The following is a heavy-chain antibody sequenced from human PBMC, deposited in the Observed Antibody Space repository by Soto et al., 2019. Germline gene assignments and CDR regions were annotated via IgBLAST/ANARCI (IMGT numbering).Heavy chain of an antibody. CDR2: INHSGST. D-gene: IGHD2-21*01. V-gene: IGHV4-34*01. Sequence: QVQLQQWGAGRLKPSETLSRTCTVYGGSVSGNYWGWIRQTPGKGMEWIGEINHSGSTNYNPALKRRVTISVDTSKNQLSLKLSSVTAADAAVYYCARWGVMNPFPRGQGTLVTVCS. CDR3: ARWGVMNPFP. CDR1: GGSVSGNY. J-gene: IGHJ5*02.